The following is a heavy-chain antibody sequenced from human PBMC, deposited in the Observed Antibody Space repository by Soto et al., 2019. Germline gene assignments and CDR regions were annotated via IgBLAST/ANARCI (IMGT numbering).Heavy chain of an antibody. CDR3: AREPRYCSGGSCSITGDAYDV. D-gene: IGHD2-15*01. CDR2: XXNNGET. J-gene: IGHJ3*01. Sequence: EVQLVESGGGLVRPGGSLTLSCAASGFSVSSTYMNWVRQAPXXGXXXXXXXXNNGETHYADSVRGRFSLSRDISKNTLHLQMSSLSAADTAVYYCAREPRYCSGGSCSITGDAYDVWGQGTMVTVSS. CDR1: GFSVSSTY. V-gene: IGHV3-66*01.